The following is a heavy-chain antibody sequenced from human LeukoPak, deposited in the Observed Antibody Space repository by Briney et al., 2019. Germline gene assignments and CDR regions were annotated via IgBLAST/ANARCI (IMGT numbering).Heavy chain of an antibody. V-gene: IGHV3-74*01. D-gene: IGHD3-22*01. CDR1: GFTFSSYW. CDR2: INSDGSST. CDR3: ARRKALYYGDAFDI. Sequence: GGSLRLSCAASGFTFSSYWMHWVHQAPGKGLVWVSRINSDGSSTSYADSVKGRFTISRDNAKNTLYLQMNSLRAEDTAVYYCARRKALYYGDAFDIWGQGTVVTVSS. J-gene: IGHJ3*02.